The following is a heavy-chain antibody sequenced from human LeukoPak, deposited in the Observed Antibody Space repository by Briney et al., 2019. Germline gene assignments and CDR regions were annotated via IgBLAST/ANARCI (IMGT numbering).Heavy chain of an antibody. CDR2: IYSSGDT. J-gene: IGHJ4*02. V-gene: IGHV4-4*07. Sequence: PSETLSLTCTVSGGSVTSYYCNWIRQPAGKGLECIGRIYSSGDTNYNPSLKSRITMSVDTSKNQFSLNLSSVTAADTAVYYCARDPFGSSLDYWGQGTLVTVSS. CDR1: GGSVTSYY. D-gene: IGHD1-26*01. CDR3: ARDPFGSSLDY.